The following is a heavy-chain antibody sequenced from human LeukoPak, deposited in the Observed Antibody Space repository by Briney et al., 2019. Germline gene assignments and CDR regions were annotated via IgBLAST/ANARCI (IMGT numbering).Heavy chain of an antibody. CDR2: IYTSGST. Sequence: PSETLSLTCTVSGGSISSGSYYWSWIRQPAGKGLEWIGRIYTSGSTNYNPSLKSRVTISVDTSKNQFSLKLSSVTAADTAVYYCARDRDGWGPFDYWGQGTLVTVSS. CDR3: ARDRDGWGPFDY. D-gene: IGHD5-24*01. CDR1: GGSISSGSYY. J-gene: IGHJ4*02. V-gene: IGHV4-61*02.